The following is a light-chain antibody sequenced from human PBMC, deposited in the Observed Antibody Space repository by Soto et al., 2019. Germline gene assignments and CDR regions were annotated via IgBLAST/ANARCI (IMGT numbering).Light chain of an antibody. Sequence: QSVLTQPASVSGSPGQSITISCTGTSSDVGGYDYVSWYQQHPGKAPRLMIYTASNRPSGVSHRFSGSRSGNTASLTISGLQAQEEADYSCSSYTSGSTLYVFGAGPKVTVL. V-gene: IGLV2-14*01. J-gene: IGLJ1*01. CDR2: TAS. CDR1: SSDVGGYDY. CDR3: SSYTSGSTLYV.